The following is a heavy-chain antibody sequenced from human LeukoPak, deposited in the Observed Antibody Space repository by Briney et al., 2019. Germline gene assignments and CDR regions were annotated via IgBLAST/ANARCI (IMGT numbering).Heavy chain of an antibody. D-gene: IGHD1-26*01. V-gene: IGHV3-53*04. CDR2: IYSGGST. J-gene: IGHJ6*02. CDR3: ARDAVGATPPQVYYYYGMDV. CDR1: GFTVSSNY. Sequence: GGSLRLSCAASGFTVSSNYMSWVRQAPGKGLEWVSVIYSGGSTYYADSVKGRFTISRHNSKNTLYLQMNSLRAEDTAVYYCARDAVGATPPQVYYYYGMDVWGQGTTVTVSS.